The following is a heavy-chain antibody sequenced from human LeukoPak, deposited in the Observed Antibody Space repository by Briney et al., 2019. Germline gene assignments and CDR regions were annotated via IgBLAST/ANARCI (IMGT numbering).Heavy chain of an antibody. D-gene: IGHD5-12*01. CDR3: ARDSDYSGYDWFVY. J-gene: IGHJ4*02. CDR2: ITPYNGNT. V-gene: IGHV1-18*04. CDR1: GYTFTGYY. Sequence: ASVKVSCKASGYTFTGYYLHWVRQAPGQGLEWMGWITPYNGNTNYAQKLQGRVTMTTDTSTSTAYMELRSLRSDDTAVYYCARDSDYSGYDWFVYWGQGTLVTVSS.